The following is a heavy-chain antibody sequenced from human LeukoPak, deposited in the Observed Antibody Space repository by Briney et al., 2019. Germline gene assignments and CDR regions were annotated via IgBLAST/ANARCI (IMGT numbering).Heavy chain of an antibody. CDR3: ARHSPYSYGSGVGDYYYYYYMDV. CDR2: IYPGDSDT. J-gene: IGHJ6*03. V-gene: IGHV5-51*01. D-gene: IGHD5-18*01. Sequence: GESLQISCKGSGYSFTSYWIGWVRQMPGKGLEWMGIIYPGDSDTRYSPSFQGQVTISADKSISTAYLQWSSLKASDTAMYYCARHSPYSYGSGVGDYYYYYYMDVWGKGTTVTVSS. CDR1: GYSFTSYW.